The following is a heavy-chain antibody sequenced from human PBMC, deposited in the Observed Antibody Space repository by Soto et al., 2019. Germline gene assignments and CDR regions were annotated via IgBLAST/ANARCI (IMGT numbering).Heavy chain of an antibody. V-gene: IGHV3-30*18. CDR1: EFNFKNYA. Sequence: QVQLVESGGGVVQPGRSLRLSCAASEFNFKNYAMHWVRQAPGKGLEWVTLISEDGSKKYFAESVKGRFTVSRDNSKNTVFLQMKSLKTEDTAVYYCVNSAPPATVTLYYFDYWGQGTLVTVSS. J-gene: IGHJ4*02. CDR3: VNSAPPATVTLYYFDY. D-gene: IGHD4-17*01. CDR2: ISEDGSKK.